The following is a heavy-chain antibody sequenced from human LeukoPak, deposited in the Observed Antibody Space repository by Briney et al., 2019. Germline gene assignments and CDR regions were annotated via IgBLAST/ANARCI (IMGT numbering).Heavy chain of an antibody. CDR1: GFTFSKTW. CDR3: AKDDDGYY. D-gene: IGHD3-10*01. Sequence: GGSLRLSCAASGFTFSKTWMSWVRKPPEKGLEWVANIEEDGSAKYYVDSVKGRFTISRDNAKNSLYLQMNSLRAEDTAVYYCAKDDDGYYWGQGILVTVSS. J-gene: IGHJ4*02. CDR2: IEEDGSAK. V-gene: IGHV3-7*04.